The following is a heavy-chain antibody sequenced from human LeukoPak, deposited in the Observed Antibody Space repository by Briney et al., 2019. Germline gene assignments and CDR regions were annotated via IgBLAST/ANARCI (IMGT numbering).Heavy chain of an antibody. CDR2: INPNTGGT. Sequence: GASVKVSCKASGYSFIDYYIHWVRQAPGQGLEWMGWINPNTGGTNFAQKFQGRVTMTRDTSTSTAYMELRSLRSDDTAVYYCARRGFVERVDDYWGQGTLVTVSS. V-gene: IGHV1-2*02. J-gene: IGHJ4*02. D-gene: IGHD3-10*01. CDR1: GYSFIDYY. CDR3: ARRGFVERVDDY.